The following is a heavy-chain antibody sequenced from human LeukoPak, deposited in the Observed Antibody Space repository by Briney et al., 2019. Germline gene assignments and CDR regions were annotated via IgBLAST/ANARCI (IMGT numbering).Heavy chain of an antibody. CDR2: ISWDGSSR. CDR1: GFTFDEYT. V-gene: IGHV3-43*01. Sequence: PGGSLRLSCAASGFTFDEYTMHWVRQAPGKGLEWVSLISWDGSSRYYADSVKGRFTISRDNSKNSLYLQMNSLRTEDTALYYCARDNEAWYFDLWGRGTPVTVSS. CDR3: ARDNEAWYFDL. J-gene: IGHJ2*01.